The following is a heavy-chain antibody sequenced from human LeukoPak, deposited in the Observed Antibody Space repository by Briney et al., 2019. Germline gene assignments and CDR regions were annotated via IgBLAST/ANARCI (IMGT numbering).Heavy chain of an antibody. V-gene: IGHV3-21*04. Sequence: GGSLRLSCAASGFTFSSYSMNWVRQAPGKGLEWVSSISSSSSYIYYADSVKGRFTISRDNSKNTLYLQMNSLRAEDTAVYYCAKYGSEYDILTGYYLGSLDYWGQGTLVTVSS. D-gene: IGHD3-9*01. CDR3: AKYGSEYDILTGYYLGSLDY. CDR2: ISSSSSYI. CDR1: GFTFSSYS. J-gene: IGHJ4*02.